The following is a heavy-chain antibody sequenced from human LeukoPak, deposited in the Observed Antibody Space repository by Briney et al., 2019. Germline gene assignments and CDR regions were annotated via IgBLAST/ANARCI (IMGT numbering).Heavy chain of an antibody. Sequence: GGSLRLSCAASGFTSTSYWMSWVRQAPGKGLEWVANINEDGSEKYYVDSVKGRFTISRDNAKNSVSLQMNSLRAEDTAVYYCARIYLKMASASWGQGTLVTVSS. J-gene: IGHJ5*02. CDR1: GFTSTSYW. V-gene: IGHV3-7*01. CDR3: ARIYLKMASAS. D-gene: IGHD2-8*01. CDR2: INEDGSEK.